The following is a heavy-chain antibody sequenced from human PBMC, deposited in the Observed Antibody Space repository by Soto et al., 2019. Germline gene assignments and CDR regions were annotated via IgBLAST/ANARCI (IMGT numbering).Heavy chain of an antibody. CDR2: ISWNSGSI. D-gene: IGHD5-12*01. CDR3: VKDMVNTPRWMPTYYYYGMDV. Sequence: PGGSLRLSCAASGFTFDDYAMHWVRQAPGKGLEWVSGISWNSGSIGYADSVKGRFTISRDNAKNSLYLQMNSLRAEDTALYYCVKDMVNTPRWMPTYYYYGMDVWGHGTTVTVSS. J-gene: IGHJ6*02. CDR1: GFTFDDYA. V-gene: IGHV3-9*01.